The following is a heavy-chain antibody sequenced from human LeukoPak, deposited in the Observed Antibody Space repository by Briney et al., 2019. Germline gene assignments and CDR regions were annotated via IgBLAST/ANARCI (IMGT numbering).Heavy chain of an antibody. CDR1: GDSLNSGSYY. D-gene: IGHD2-21*02. V-gene: IGHV4-31*03. CDR3: ARMPRGVAVVTPYYFDS. CDR2: ISYRGTT. Sequence: SETLSLTCSVFGDSLNSGSYYWSWIRQHSERGLEWIGYISYRGTTFYNPSLKSRVSISGDTSKTQFSLNINSVTAADTAVYYCARMPRGVAVVTPYYFDSWGQGTLVTVSS. J-gene: IGHJ4*02.